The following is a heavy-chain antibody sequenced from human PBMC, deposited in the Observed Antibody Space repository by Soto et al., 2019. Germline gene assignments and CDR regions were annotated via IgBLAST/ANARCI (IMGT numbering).Heavy chain of an antibody. J-gene: IGHJ4*02. CDR2: VYPSDSDG. CDR1: GYRLSSSW. Sequence: PGESLKISCQGTGYRLSSSWIGWVRQKPGKGLEWLGNVYPSDSDGRYSPALEGQVTISADNSINTPDLQLLNLKASATAIYYCTRGATSPCDSWGQETRVPSSP. D-gene: IGHD3-16*01. CDR3: TRGATSPCDS. V-gene: IGHV5-51*01.